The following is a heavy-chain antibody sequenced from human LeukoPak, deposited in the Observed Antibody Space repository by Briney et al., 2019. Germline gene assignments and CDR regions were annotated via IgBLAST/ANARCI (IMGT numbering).Heavy chain of an antibody. Sequence: ASVKVSCKASGYTFTGYYMHWVRQAPGQGLEWMGWINPNSGGTNYAQKFQGRVTMTRDTSVSTAYMELSRLRSDDTAVYYCARDPQDCSGGSCYAGLYYMDVWGKGTTVTVSS. CDR2: INPNSGGT. D-gene: IGHD2-15*01. J-gene: IGHJ6*03. V-gene: IGHV1-2*02. CDR1: GYTFTGYY. CDR3: ARDPQDCSGGSCYAGLYYMDV.